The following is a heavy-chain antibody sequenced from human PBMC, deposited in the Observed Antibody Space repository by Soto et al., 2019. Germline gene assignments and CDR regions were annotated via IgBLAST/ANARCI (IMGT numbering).Heavy chain of an antibody. D-gene: IGHD5-12*01. CDR2: IRSNTYGGTT. J-gene: IGHJ4*02. CDR3: TRVQIGATIVDY. Sequence: GGSLRLSCSASGFLFGDYPMSWFRRAPGKGLEWVGFIRSNTYGGTTEYAASVKGRFTISRDDSKSIVYLQMDSLKTEHTAVYYCTRVQIGATIVDYWGQGTLVTVSS. V-gene: IGHV3-49*03. CDR1: GFLFGDYP.